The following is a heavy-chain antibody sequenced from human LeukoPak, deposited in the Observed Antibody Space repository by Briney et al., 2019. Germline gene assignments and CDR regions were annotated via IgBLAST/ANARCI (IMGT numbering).Heavy chain of an antibody. V-gene: IGHV4-4*07. CDR2: IYTSGST. J-gene: IGHJ4*02. Sequence: SETLSLTCTVSGGSISSYYWSWIRQPAGKGLEWIGRIYTSGSTKYNPSFKSRVTMSIDTSKNQFSLKLSSVTAADTAVYYCARGGYSYGYRFPIDYWGQGTLVTVSS. CDR3: ARGGYSYGYRFPIDY. CDR1: GGSISSYY. D-gene: IGHD5-18*01.